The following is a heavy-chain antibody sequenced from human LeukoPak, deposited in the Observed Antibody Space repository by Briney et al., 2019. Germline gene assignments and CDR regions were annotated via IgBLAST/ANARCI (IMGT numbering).Heavy chain of an antibody. CDR3: AGYSSSSRTLDY. Sequence: GASVKVSCKASGYTFSSYVITWVRQAPGQGLEWMGGIIPIFGTANYAQKFQGRVTITTDESTSTAYMELSSLRSEDTAVYYCAGYSSSSRTLDYWGQGTLVTVSS. CDR2: IIPIFGTA. CDR1: GYTFSSYV. D-gene: IGHD6-6*01. V-gene: IGHV1-69*05. J-gene: IGHJ4*02.